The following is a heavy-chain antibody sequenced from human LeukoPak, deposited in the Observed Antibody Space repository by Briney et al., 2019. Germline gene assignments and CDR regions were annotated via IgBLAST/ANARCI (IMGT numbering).Heavy chain of an antibody. CDR2: INPGDSDT. CDR1: GYSFSNYW. D-gene: IGHD3-10*01. J-gene: IGHJ3*02. V-gene: IGHV5-51*01. CDR3: ARLRVRGVIGAFDI. Sequence: GESLKISCKGSGYSFSNYWIGWVRQMPGKGLEWMGIINPGDSDTRYSPSFQGQVTISADKSINTAYLQWSSLKASDTAMYYCARLRVRGVIGAFDIWGQGTMVTVSS.